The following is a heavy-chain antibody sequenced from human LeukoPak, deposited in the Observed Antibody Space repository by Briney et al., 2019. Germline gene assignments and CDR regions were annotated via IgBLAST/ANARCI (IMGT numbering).Heavy chain of an antibody. CDR1: GFTFSSYT. D-gene: IGHD3/OR15-3a*01. V-gene: IGHV3-23*01. Sequence: GRSLRLSCAASGFTFSSYTMNWVRQAPGRGLEWVSSISPTAGSAYYADSVKGRFTISRDNSKNTLYLQMNSLRAEDTAIYCCAKVRTGHYFDYWGQGTLVTVSS. CDR2: ISPTAGSA. CDR3: AKVRTGHYFDY. J-gene: IGHJ4*02.